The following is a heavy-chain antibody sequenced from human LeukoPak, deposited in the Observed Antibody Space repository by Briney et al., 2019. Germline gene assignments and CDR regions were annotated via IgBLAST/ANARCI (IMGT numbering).Heavy chain of an antibody. Sequence: RGSLRLSCAASGFTFSSYSMNWVRQAPGKGLEWVSYISSSSSTIYYADSVKGRFTISRDNAKNSLYLQMNSLRAEDTAVYYCARSYCSSTSRYVEAVFDYWGQGTLVTVSS. CDR3: ARSYCSSTSRYVEAVFDY. V-gene: IGHV3-48*04. CDR2: ISSSSSTI. J-gene: IGHJ4*02. D-gene: IGHD2-2*01. CDR1: GFTFSSYS.